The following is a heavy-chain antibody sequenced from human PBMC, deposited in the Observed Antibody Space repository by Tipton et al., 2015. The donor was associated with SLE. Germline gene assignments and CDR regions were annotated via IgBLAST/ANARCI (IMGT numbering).Heavy chain of an antibody. D-gene: IGHD4-11*01. Sequence: TLSLTCTVSGGSISSRTYYWGWVRQPPGKGLEWIGSIFYTGRTYPNPSLRSRVTISIDTSGNHFSLKVKSVTAADTAVYYCARDYMDYRIFDYWGQGTLVAVSS. CDR3: ARDYMDYRIFDY. V-gene: IGHV4-39*07. J-gene: IGHJ4*02. CDR2: IFYTGRT. CDR1: GGSISSRTYY.